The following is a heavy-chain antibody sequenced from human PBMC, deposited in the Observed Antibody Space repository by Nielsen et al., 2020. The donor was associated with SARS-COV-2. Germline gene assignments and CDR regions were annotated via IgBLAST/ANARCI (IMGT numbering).Heavy chain of an antibody. CDR1: GGSISSSSYY. D-gene: IGHD5-18*01. J-gene: IGHJ3*02. CDR3: ARVDTAMAYDAFDI. V-gene: IGHV4-61*01. CDR2: IYYSGST. Sequence: GSLRLSCTVSGGSISSSSYYWSWIRQPPGKGLEWIGYIYYSGSTNYNPSLKSRVTISVDTSKNQFSLKLSSVTAADTAVYYCARVDTAMAYDAFDIWGQGTMVTVSS.